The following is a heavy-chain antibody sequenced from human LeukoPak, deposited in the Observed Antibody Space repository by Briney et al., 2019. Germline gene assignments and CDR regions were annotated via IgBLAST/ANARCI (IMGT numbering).Heavy chain of an antibody. Sequence: SQTLSLTCTVSGGSISSGSYYWTWIRQPAGKGLEWIGRIYTSGSTNYNPSLKSRVTISVDTSKNQFSLKLSPVTAADTAVYYCARDVSADYDFWSGYPKNWFDPWGQGTLVTVSS. J-gene: IGHJ5*02. CDR3: ARDVSADYDFWSGYPKNWFDP. D-gene: IGHD3-3*01. CDR2: IYTSGST. CDR1: GGSISSGSYY. V-gene: IGHV4-61*02.